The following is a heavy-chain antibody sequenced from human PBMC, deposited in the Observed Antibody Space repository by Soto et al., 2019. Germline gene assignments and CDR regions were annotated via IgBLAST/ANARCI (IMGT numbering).Heavy chain of an antibody. V-gene: IGHV1-8*01. CDR2: MNPNSGNT. CDR3: AIGIVVVPATLSGNYDAFDI. J-gene: IGHJ3*02. D-gene: IGHD2-2*01. CDR1: GYTFTSYD. Sequence: ASVKVSCKASGYTFTSYDINWVRQATGQGLEWMGWMNPNSGNTGYAQKFQGRVTMTRNTSISTAYMELSSLRSEDTAVYYCAIGIVVVPATLSGNYDAFDIWGQGTMVTVSS.